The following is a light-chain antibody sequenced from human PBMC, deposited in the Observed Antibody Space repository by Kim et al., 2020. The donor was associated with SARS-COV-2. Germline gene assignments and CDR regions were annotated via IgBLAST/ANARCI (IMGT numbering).Light chain of an antibody. Sequence: VISSWSGRTSNSGRNTVNWYQHGPGTAPKLLIYSNSERHSGVPDRFTASKSDTSGALAISGLQSEDETTYYCAAWDESLDGFLVFGGGTQLTVL. J-gene: IGLJ2*01. CDR2: SNS. CDR3: AAWDESLDGFLV. CDR1: TSNSGRNT. V-gene: IGLV1-44*01.